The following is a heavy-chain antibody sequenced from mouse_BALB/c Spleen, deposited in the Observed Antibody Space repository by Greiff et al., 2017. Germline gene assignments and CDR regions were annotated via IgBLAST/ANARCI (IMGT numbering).Heavy chain of an antibody. CDR2: IDPETGGT. V-gene: IGHV1-15*01. J-gene: IGHJ4*01. Sequence: QVQLKESGAELVRPGASVTLSCKASGYTFTDYEMHWVKQTPVHGLEWIGAIDPETGGTAYNQKFKGKATLTADKSSSTAYMERRSLTSEDSAVYYCTRWGYAMDYGGQGTSVTVSS. CDR3: TRWGYAMDY. CDR1: GYTFTDYE.